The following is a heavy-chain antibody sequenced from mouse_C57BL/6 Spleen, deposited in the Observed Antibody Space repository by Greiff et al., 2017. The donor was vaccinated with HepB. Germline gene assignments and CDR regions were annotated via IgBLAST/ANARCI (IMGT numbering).Heavy chain of an antibody. V-gene: IGHV5-4*01. CDR2: ISDGGSYT. D-gene: IGHD1-1*01. Sequence: EVMLVESGGGLVKPGGSLKLSCAASGFTFSSYAMSWVRQTPEKRLEWVATISDGGSYTYYPDNVKGRFTISRDNAKNNLYLQMGHLKSEDTAMYYFARDRYFYAMDYWGQGTSVTVSS. CDR3: ARDRYFYAMDY. CDR1: GFTFSSYA. J-gene: IGHJ4*01.